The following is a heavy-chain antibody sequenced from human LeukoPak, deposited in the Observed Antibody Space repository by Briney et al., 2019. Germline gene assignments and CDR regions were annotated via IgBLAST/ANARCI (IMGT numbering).Heavy chain of an antibody. CDR3: ARDKFPEWDYYDSSGYHDAFDI. CDR1: GGSISSYY. Sequence: PSETLSLTCTVSGGSISSYYWGWIRQPAGKGLEWIGRIYTSGSTNYNPSLKSRVTMSVDTSKNQFSLKLSSVTAADTAVYYCARDKFPEWDYYDSSGYHDAFDIWGQGTMVTVSS. J-gene: IGHJ3*02. D-gene: IGHD3-22*01. CDR2: IYTSGST. V-gene: IGHV4-4*07.